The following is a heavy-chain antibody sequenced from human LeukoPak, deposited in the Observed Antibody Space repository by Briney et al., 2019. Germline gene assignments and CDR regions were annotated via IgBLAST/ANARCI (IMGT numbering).Heavy chain of an antibody. CDR2: IIPIFGTA. J-gene: IGHJ4*02. V-gene: IGHV1-69*13. CDR1: GGTFSSYA. Sequence: ASVKVSCKASGGTFSSYAISWVRQAPGQGLEWMGEIIPIFGTANYAQKFQGRVTITADESTSTAYMELSSLRSEDTAVYYCTRGIRRDGYRSIDYWGQGTLVTVSS. D-gene: IGHD5-24*01. CDR3: TRGIRRDGYRSIDY.